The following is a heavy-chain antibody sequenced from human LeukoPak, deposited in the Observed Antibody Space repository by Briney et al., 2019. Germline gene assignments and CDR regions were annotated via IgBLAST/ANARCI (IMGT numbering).Heavy chain of an antibody. J-gene: IGHJ4*02. Sequence: SSETLSLTCTVSGGSITRSSYYCGWIRQPPGKGLEWIGSIYYSGSTYYNPSLKSRVTISVDTSKNQFSLKLSSVTAADTAVYYRARHGLRVGAHGYWGQGTLVTVSS. CDR1: GGSITRSSYY. D-gene: IGHD1-26*01. CDR3: ARHGLRVGAHGY. CDR2: IYYSGST. V-gene: IGHV4-39*01.